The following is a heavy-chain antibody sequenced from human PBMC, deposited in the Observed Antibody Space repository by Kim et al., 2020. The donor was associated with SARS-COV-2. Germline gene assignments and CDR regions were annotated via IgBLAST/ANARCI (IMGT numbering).Heavy chain of an antibody. V-gene: IGHV3-48*03. CDR2: ISSSGSTI. D-gene: IGHD3-22*01. J-gene: IGHJ4*02. CDR1: GFTFSSYE. Sequence: GGSLRLSCAASGFTFSSYEMNWVRQAPGKGLEWVSCISSSGSTIYYADSVKGRFTISRDNAKNSLYLQMNSLRAEDTAVYYCARESSMIVVAGDFDYWGQGTLVTVSS. CDR3: ARESSMIVVAGDFDY.